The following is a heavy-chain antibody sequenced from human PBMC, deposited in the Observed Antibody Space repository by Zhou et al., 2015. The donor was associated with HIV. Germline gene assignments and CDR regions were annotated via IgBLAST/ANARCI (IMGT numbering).Heavy chain of an antibody. CDR3: AKGVPGTRFFFYAMDV. D-gene: IGHD1-1*01. CDR2: INSWGDEI. V-gene: IGHV3-23*01. J-gene: IGHJ6*02. CDR1: GFTFNSYA. Sequence: EVQLLESGGGFIQPGGSLRLSCATSGFTFNSYAVTWVRQAPGKGLEWVSTINSWGDEIFYAASVKGRFTITRDSAKNTVYLRLNRLRVEDTALYYCAKGVPGTRFFFYAMDVWGQGTTVTVSS.